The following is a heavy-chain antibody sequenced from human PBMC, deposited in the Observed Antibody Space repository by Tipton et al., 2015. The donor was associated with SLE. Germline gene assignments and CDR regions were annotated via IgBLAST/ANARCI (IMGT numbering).Heavy chain of an antibody. J-gene: IGHJ5*02. Sequence: TLSLTCSVSGGSISGNTYFWGWIRQPPGKGLEWIGTIYYGGSAYYNPSLDSRLTISLDTSKTHFSLNLSSVTAADTAIYYCSRQSRAVAGIDHWGQGTLVTVS. D-gene: IGHD6-19*01. V-gene: IGHV4-39*01. CDR1: GGSISGNTYF. CDR3: SRQSRAVAGIDH. CDR2: IYYGGSA.